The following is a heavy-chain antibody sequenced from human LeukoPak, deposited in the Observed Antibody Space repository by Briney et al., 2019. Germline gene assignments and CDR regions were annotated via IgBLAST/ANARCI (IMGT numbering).Heavy chain of an antibody. J-gene: IGHJ4*02. Sequence: GDSLKISCKGSGYSFTNFWIGWVRQMPGKGLEWMGIIQPGDSDTSYSPSFQGQVTIPDDKSISTAYLQWSSLKASDTAMYYCARPGYSSPLDYWGQGTLVTVS. CDR1: GYSFTNFW. CDR2: IQPGDSDT. D-gene: IGHD6-13*01. V-gene: IGHV5-51*01. CDR3: ARPGYSSPLDY.